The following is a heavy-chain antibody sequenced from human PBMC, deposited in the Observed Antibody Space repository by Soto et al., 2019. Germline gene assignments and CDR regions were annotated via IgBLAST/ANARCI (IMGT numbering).Heavy chain of an antibody. D-gene: IGHD6-13*01. CDR3: ARSFGVAAAGPFDY. CDR2: IYYSGST. V-gene: IGHV4-31*03. Sequence: QVQLQESGPGLVKPSQTLSLTYTVSGGSISSGGYYWSWIRQHPGKGLEWIGYIYYSGSTYYNPSLKSRFTISVDTYKNPFSLKLSSVAAADTDVDYWARSFGVAAAGPFDYWGQGTLVTVSS. CDR1: GGSISSGGYY. J-gene: IGHJ4*02.